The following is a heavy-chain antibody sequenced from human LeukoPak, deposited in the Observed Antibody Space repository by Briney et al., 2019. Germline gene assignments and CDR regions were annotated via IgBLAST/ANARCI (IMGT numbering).Heavy chain of an antibody. D-gene: IGHD5-24*01. J-gene: IGHJ4*02. V-gene: IGHV3-23*01. Sequence: PTGGSLRLSCAASGFTLSDYAMSWVRQGPGKGLEWVSGIGDARSINYADSVKGRFTISRDNSKNTMSMEMNSLRFEDTALYYCVKDYKARDGKWDFDYWGQGVLVTVSS. CDR2: IGDARSI. CDR1: GFTLSDYA. CDR3: VKDYKARDGKWDFDY.